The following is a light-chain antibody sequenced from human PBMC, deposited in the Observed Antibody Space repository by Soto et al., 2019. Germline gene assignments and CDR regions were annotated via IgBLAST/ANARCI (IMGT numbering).Light chain of an antibody. Sequence: IQMTQSPSTLSASVGDRVTFTCRASQTISTWLAWYQQKPGEAPKLLIYKASTLEVGVPSRFSDSGYGTEFTLTIKTLQPDDFATYSCQQYTSYPWTCGQGTQV. CDR2: KAS. CDR1: QTISTW. CDR3: QQYTSYPWT. J-gene: IGKJ1*01. V-gene: IGKV1-5*03.